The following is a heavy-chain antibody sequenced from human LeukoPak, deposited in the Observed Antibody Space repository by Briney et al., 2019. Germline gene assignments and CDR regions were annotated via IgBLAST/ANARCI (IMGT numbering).Heavy chain of an antibody. Sequence: GGSLRLSCAASGFSFSSNAMSWVRQAPGKGLEWVSAIINSGGSTHYADSVKGRFTISRDNSKNMLYLQMNSLRAEDTALYYCAEDIYGDYGGLDYWGQGTLVTVSS. J-gene: IGHJ4*02. D-gene: IGHD4-17*01. CDR2: IINSGGST. CDR1: GFSFSSNA. CDR3: AEDIYGDYGGLDY. V-gene: IGHV3-23*01.